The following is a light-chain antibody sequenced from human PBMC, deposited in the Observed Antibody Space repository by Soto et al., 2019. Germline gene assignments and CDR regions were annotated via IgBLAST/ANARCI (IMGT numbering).Light chain of an antibody. CDR1: QSVSSTS. Sequence: EIVLTQSPGTLSFSPGERATLSCRASQSVSSTSLAWYQQKPGQAPRLLIYGASNRATGIPDRFSGSGSGTDFTLIISRLEPEDSAVYYCQQYDNSPPWTFGQGTKVEIK. CDR2: GAS. V-gene: IGKV3-20*01. J-gene: IGKJ1*01. CDR3: QQYDNSPPWT.